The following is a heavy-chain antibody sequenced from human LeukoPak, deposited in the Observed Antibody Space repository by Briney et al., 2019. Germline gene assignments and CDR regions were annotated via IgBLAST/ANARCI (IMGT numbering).Heavy chain of an antibody. Sequence: ASVTVSCKVSGYTLTELSMHWVGQAPGKGLEWMGGFDPEDGETIYAQKFQGRVTMTEDTSTDTAYMELSSLRSEDTAVYYCATEGYYDSSGYPAAFDIWGQGTMVTVSS. V-gene: IGHV1-24*01. D-gene: IGHD3-22*01. CDR2: FDPEDGET. J-gene: IGHJ3*02. CDR3: ATEGYYDSSGYPAAFDI. CDR1: GYTLTELS.